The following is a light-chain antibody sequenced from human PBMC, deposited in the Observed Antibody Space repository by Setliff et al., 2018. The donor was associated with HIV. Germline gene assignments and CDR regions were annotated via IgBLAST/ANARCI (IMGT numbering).Light chain of an antibody. CDR2: DVS. J-gene: IGLJ1*01. CDR3: SSYTGSGTYV. CDR1: SSDIGGYNY. V-gene: IGLV2-14*03. Sequence: ALTQPASVSGSPGQSITISCTGTSSDIGGYNYVSWYRQHPGKAPKLMIYDVSNRPSGVSIRFSASKSGSTASLTISGLQPEDEADYYCSSYTGSGTYVFGAGTKVTVL.